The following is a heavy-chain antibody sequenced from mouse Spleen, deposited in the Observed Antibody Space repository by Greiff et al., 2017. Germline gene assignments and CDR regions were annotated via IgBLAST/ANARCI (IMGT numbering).Heavy chain of an antibody. V-gene: IGHV1-69*01. Sequence: QVQLQQSGAELVMPGASVKLSCKASGYTFTSYWMHWVKQRPGQGLEWIGEIDPSDSYTNYNQKFKGKATLTVDKSSSTAYMQLSSLTSEDSAVYYCARARSGFFDYWGQGTTLTVSS. D-gene: IGHD2-2*01. CDR2: IDPSDSYT. CDR1: GYTFTSYW. CDR3: ARARSGFFDY. J-gene: IGHJ2*01.